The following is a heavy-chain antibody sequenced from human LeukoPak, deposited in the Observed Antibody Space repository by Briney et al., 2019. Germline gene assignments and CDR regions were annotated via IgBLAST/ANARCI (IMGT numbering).Heavy chain of an antibody. CDR2: ISSGSSYI. CDR3: ARGGRHDYPSDY. V-gene: IGHV3-21*01. CDR1: GFTFSTYS. J-gene: IGHJ4*02. Sequence: GGSLRLSCAASGFTFSTYSMNWVRQAPGKGLEWVSSISSGSSYIYYADSVKGRFTISRDNAKNSLYLQMNNLRAEDTAVFYCARGGRHDYPSDYWGQGTLVTVSS. D-gene: IGHD4-11*01.